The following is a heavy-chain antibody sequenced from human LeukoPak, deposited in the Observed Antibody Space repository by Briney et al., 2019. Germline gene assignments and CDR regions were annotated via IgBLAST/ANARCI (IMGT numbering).Heavy chain of an antibody. Sequence: SETLSLTCIVSRGPISSYYWSWIRQPPGKGLEWIGNIYYSGSTNYNPSLKSRVTISVDTSKNQFSLKLSSVTAADTAVYYCARGAAAGMYYFDYWGQGTLVTVSS. J-gene: IGHJ4*02. CDR3: ARGAAAGMYYFDY. CDR1: RGPISSYY. D-gene: IGHD6-13*01. CDR2: IYYSGST. V-gene: IGHV4-59*01.